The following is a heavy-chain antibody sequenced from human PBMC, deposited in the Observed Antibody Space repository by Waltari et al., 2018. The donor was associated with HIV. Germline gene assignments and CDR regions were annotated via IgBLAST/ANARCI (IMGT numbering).Heavy chain of an antibody. CDR3: ARDTLYHYYGMDV. Sequence: EVQLVESGGGLVQPGGSLRFSCAASGFTFSSYWMSWVRQAPGRGLEWVANIKQDGNEKHYVDSVKGRFTISRDNAKNSLYLQMNSLRAEDTAMYYCARDTLYHYYGMDVWGQGTTVTVSS. J-gene: IGHJ6*02. V-gene: IGHV3-7*01. CDR1: GFTFSSYW. CDR2: IKQDGNEK.